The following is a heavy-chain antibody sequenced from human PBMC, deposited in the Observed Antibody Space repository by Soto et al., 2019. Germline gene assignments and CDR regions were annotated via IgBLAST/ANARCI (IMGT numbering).Heavy chain of an antibody. Sequence: QVHLVQSGTEARKPGSSVNVSCETSGGNFNSYGFNWVRQVPGQRLEWMGGIIPMFGIVKVGQIFQPRVACTWDQSTGKVYMELTRLRPEDTAVYYCAGEVGGTGLQFWGQGTLVIVSS. D-gene: IGHD3-9*01. CDR2: IIPMFGIV. J-gene: IGHJ4*02. CDR3: AGEVGGTGLQF. V-gene: IGHV1-69*05. CDR1: GGNFNSYG.